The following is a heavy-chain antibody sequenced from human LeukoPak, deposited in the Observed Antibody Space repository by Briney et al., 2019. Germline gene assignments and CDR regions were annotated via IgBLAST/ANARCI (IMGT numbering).Heavy chain of an antibody. CDR3: ARDRRCSVANCYGPFDY. J-gene: IGHJ4*02. Sequence: GGSLRLSCAASGFTFDDYAMHWVRQAPGKGLEWVSLISGDGAGTSYADSVKGRFTISRDNSKNSLFLQMNSLRTEDTALYYCARDRRCSVANCYGPFDYWGQGTLVTVSS. CDR2: ISGDGAGT. CDR1: GFTFDDYA. V-gene: IGHV3-43*02. D-gene: IGHD2-2*01.